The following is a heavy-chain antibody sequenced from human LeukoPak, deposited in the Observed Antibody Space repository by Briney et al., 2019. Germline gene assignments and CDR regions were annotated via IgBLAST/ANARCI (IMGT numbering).Heavy chain of an antibody. CDR2: ISYDGSNK. CDR3: ARAVYSGSYLGY. V-gene: IGHV3-30*03. J-gene: IGHJ4*02. CDR1: GFTFSSYG. Sequence: GRSLRLSCAASGFTFSSYGMHWVRQAPGKGLEWVAVISYDGSNKYYADSVKGRFTISRDNSKNTLYLQMNSLRAEDTAVYYCARAVYSGSYLGYWGQGTLVTVSS. D-gene: IGHD1-26*01.